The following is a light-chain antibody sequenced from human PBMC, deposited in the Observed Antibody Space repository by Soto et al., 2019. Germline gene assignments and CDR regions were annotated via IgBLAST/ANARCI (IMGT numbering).Light chain of an antibody. CDR2: KVS. Sequence: DIQMTQSPSMLSASVGDRVTITCRASQTISSWLAWYQQKPGKVPKLLIYKVSTLDSGVPSRFSGSGSGTEFTLTISSLQPDDFSIYYCQQYDDYSFTFGQGTKLEIK. CDR3: QQYDDYSFT. V-gene: IGKV1-5*03. CDR1: QTISSW. J-gene: IGKJ2*01.